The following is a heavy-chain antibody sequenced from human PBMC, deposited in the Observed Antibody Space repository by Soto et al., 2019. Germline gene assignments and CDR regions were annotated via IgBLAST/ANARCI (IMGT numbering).Heavy chain of an antibody. D-gene: IGHD3-10*01. Sequence: ASAKVSCKVPGYNFMPSCAQWARQSPGQGLVWMVWISPWKGNTNYAQSLQGRVTMTTDTSTSTAYMELRSLTSDDTAVYYCARDLDPSGSYYTDYWGPGTLVTVSS. V-gene: IGHV1-18*01. CDR1: GYNFMPSC. J-gene: IGHJ4*02. CDR2: ISPWKGNT. CDR3: ARDLDPSGSYYTDY.